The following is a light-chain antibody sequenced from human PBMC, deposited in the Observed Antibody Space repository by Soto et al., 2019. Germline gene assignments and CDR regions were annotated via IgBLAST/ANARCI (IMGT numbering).Light chain of an antibody. Sequence: EIVMTQSPATLSVSPGERATLSFRASQGVTSNLAWYQQKPGQAPRLLIYGASTRATGIPARFSGSGSGTDFTLTISRLEPEDFAVYYCQQYGSSGTFGQGTKVDIK. CDR3: QQYGSSGT. CDR1: QGVTSN. V-gene: IGKV3-15*01. CDR2: GAS. J-gene: IGKJ1*01.